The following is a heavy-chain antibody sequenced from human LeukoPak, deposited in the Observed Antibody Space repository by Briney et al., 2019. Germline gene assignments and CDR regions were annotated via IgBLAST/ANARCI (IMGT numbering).Heavy chain of an antibody. CDR2: ISSNGSST. CDR3: ARRTSRTFYY. Sequence: GGSLRLSCAASGFTFSSYAMSWVRQAPGKGLECVSAISSNGSSTYYANSVKGGFTISRDNSKNTLYLQMASLRAEDMAVYYCARRTSRTFYYWGQGTLVSASS. CDR1: GFTFSSYA. J-gene: IGHJ4*02. V-gene: IGHV3-64*01.